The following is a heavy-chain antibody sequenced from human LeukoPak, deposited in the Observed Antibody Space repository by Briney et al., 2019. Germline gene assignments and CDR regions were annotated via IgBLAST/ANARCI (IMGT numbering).Heavy chain of an antibody. D-gene: IGHD2-2*01. V-gene: IGHV1-3*02. CDR2: NNAGNGDT. CDR3: ARGARSCGSTSCYSYFDY. Sequence: ASVKVSCKASGYTXTSYAIHWVRQAPGQRLEWMGWNNAGNGDTKYSQEFQGRISLTRDTSASTAYMELSSLRSDDMAMYYCARGARSCGSTSCYSYFDYWGQGSLVTVSS. J-gene: IGHJ4*02. CDR1: GYTXTSYA.